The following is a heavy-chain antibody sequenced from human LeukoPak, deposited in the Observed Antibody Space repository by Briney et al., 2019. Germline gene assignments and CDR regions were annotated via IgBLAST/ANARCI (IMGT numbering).Heavy chain of an antibody. CDR2: IYYSGST. D-gene: IGHD3-9*01. CDR1: GGSISSYY. Sequence: SETLSLTCTVSGGSISSYYWSWIRQPPGKGLEWIGYIYYSGSTNYNPSLKSRVTISVDTSKNQFSLKLSSVTAADTAVYYCARDGYDIFTGYCPFDYWGQGTLVTVSS. V-gene: IGHV4-59*01. J-gene: IGHJ4*02. CDR3: ARDGYDIFTGYCPFDY.